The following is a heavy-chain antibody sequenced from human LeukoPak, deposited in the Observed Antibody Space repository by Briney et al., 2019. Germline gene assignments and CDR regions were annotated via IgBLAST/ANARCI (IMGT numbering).Heavy chain of an antibody. Sequence: SETLSLTCTVSGGSISSYYWSWIRQPPGKGLEWIGYIYYSGSTNYNPSLKSRVTISVDTSKNQFSLKLSSVTAADTAVYYCARLGYGDHGGYFDYWGQGTLVTVSS. CDR3: ARLGYGDHGGYFDY. CDR1: GGSISSYY. V-gene: IGHV4-59*08. J-gene: IGHJ4*02. D-gene: IGHD4-17*01. CDR2: IYYSGST.